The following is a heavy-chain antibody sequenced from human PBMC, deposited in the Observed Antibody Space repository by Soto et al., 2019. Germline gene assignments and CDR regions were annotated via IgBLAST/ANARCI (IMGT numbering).Heavy chain of an antibody. Sequence: GESLKLACKGSGYSFTSYCIGWVLQMPGKGLEWMGIIYPGDSDTRYSPSFQGQVTISADKSISTAYLQWSSLKASDTAMYYCARLSDIVVVPAAILFDYWGQGTLVTVSS. D-gene: IGHD2-2*01. CDR3: ARLSDIVVVPAAILFDY. CDR1: GYSFTSYC. V-gene: IGHV5-51*01. J-gene: IGHJ4*02. CDR2: IYPGDSDT.